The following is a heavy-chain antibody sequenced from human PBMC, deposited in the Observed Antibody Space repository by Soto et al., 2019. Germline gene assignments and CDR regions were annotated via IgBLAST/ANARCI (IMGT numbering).Heavy chain of an antibody. Sequence: GASVKVSCKASGYTFTSYGISWVRQAPGQGLEWMGWISAYNGNTNYAQKLQGRVTMTTDTSTSTAYMELRSLRSDDTAVYYCARVRLVARTRSPYNWFDPWGQGTLVTVSS. CDR3: ARVRLVARTRSPYNWFDP. CDR1: GYTFTSYG. J-gene: IGHJ5*02. V-gene: IGHV1-18*01. CDR2: ISAYNGNT. D-gene: IGHD2-21*01.